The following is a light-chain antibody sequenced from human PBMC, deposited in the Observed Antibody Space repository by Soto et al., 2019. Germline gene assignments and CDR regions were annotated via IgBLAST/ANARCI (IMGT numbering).Light chain of an antibody. CDR3: QQYKSYLRT. V-gene: IGKV1-5*01. J-gene: IGKJ1*01. CDR2: DAS. CDR1: QSISSW. Sequence: DIQMTQSPSTLSASVGDRGTFTWRASQSISSWLAWYQQKPGKAPKLLLYDASTLESGVSSRFSGRGSGTEFTLTINSLQPEDFATYYCQQYKSYLRTLGQGTKVDIK.